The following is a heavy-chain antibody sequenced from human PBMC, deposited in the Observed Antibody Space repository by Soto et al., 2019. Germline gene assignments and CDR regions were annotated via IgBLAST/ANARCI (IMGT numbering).Heavy chain of an antibody. J-gene: IGHJ4*02. CDR3: AKSGVYNYGYQETDY. CDR2: ISGSGGTT. CDR1: GFTFSSYA. Sequence: EVQLLASGGGLVQPGGSLRLSCAASGFTFSSYAMSWVLQAPGKGLQRVSAISGSGGTTYYADSVKGRFTSSRDNSKNTLYLPMNSLRAEDTAVYYCAKSGVYNYGYQETDYWGQGTLVTVSS. D-gene: IGHD5-18*01. V-gene: IGHV3-23*01.